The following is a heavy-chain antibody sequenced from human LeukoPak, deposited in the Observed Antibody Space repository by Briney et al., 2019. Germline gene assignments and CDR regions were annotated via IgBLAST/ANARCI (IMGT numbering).Heavy chain of an antibody. CDR1: GYTFTGYY. CDR2: VNPDGGGT. J-gene: IGHJ4*02. V-gene: IGHV1-2*06. CDR3: ARDYGGTSASGH. D-gene: IGHD4-23*01. Sequence: ASVKVSCKASGYTFTGYYMHWVRQAPGQGLEWMGRVNPDGGGTDYAQKFQGRVTMTRDTSINTAYMDLSALRSDDTAIYYCARDYGGTSASGHWGQGTLVTVSS.